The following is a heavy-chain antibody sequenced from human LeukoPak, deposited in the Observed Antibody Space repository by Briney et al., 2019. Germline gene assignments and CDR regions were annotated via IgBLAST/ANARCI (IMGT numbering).Heavy chain of an antibody. Sequence: GGSLRLSCATSGFTFSNYAMSWVRQAPGQGLEWVSGIGGDDPYYADSVRGRFTAVRDNSKNTVYLYMNNLRAEDTAVYYCAKDGHSLNSIWDYFDSWGQGTLVTVSS. CDR2: IGGDDP. CDR1: GFTFSNYA. V-gene: IGHV3-23*01. D-gene: IGHD2-15*01. J-gene: IGHJ4*02. CDR3: AKDGHSLNSIWDYFDS.